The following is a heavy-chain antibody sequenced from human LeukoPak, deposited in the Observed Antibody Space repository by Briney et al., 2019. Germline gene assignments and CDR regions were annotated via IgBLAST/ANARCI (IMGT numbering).Heavy chain of an antibody. CDR1: GFTFSSYE. V-gene: IGHV3-48*03. J-gene: IGHJ6*04. CDR3: AELGITMIGGV. Sequence: PGGSLRLSCAASGFTFSSYEMDWVRQAPGKGLEWGSYISSSGSTISHADSVKGRFTISRDNANNSLYLQMNSLRAEDTAVYYCAELGITMIGGVWGKGTTVTISS. D-gene: IGHD3-10*02. CDR2: ISSSGSTI.